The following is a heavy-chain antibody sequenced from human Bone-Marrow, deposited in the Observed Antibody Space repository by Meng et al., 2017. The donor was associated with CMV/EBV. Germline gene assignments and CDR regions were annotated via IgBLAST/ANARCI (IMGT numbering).Heavy chain of an antibody. CDR1: GGSISSYY. CDR2: IYYSGST. V-gene: IGHV4-59*01. CDR3: ARTEYNWFDP. Sequence: GSLRLSCAVSGGSISSYYWSWIRQPPGKGLEWIGYIYYSGSTNYNPSLKSRVTISVDTSRNQFSLKLNSVTAADTAIYYCARTEYNWFDPWGPGTLVTVSS. J-gene: IGHJ5*02.